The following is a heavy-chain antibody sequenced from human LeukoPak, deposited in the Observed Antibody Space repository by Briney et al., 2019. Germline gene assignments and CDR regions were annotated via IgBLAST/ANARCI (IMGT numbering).Heavy chain of an antibody. CDR3: ARGGCTSTSCYSFDY. J-gene: IGHJ4*02. CDR1: GFTVSNNY. CDR2: IFSGGAT. Sequence: PGRSLRLSCAASGFTVSNNYMNWVRQAPGKGLEWVSVIFSGGATYYANSVKGRFTFSRDNSKNTLYLQMNRLTPEDTAVYYCARGGCTSTSCYSFDYWGQGTLVTVSS. D-gene: IGHD2-2*02. V-gene: IGHV3-66*02.